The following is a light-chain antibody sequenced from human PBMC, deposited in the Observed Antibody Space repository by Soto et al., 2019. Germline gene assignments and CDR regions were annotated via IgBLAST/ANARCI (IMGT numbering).Light chain of an antibody. CDR1: SSNIGSNI. CDR2: SNN. V-gene: IGLV1-44*01. CDR3: AAWDDRLNGPV. Sequence: QSVVTQPPSASGTPGQRVTISCSGSSSNIGSNIVSWYQQLPGTAPKLLIYSNNQRPSWVPDRFSGSKSGTSASLAISGLQSEDEADYYCAAWDDRLNGPVFGGGTKLTVL. J-gene: IGLJ3*02.